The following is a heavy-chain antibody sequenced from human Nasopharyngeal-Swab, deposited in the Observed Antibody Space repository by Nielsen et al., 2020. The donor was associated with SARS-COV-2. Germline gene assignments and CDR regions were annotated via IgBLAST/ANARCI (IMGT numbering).Heavy chain of an antibody. V-gene: IGHV3-30-3*01. CDR3: ARDGGYCGGDCYRAFDY. CDR1: RSAFRSYA. CDR2: ISYDGSTQ. D-gene: IGHD2-21*02. J-gene: IGHJ4*02. Sequence: GESLLISCAASRSAFRSYAMHWVRQSPGKGLEWVTVISYDGSTQYYADSVKGRFSISRDNSKNTVYLQMNSLRPEDTAVYYCARDGGYCGGDCYRAFDYWGQGSLVTVSS.